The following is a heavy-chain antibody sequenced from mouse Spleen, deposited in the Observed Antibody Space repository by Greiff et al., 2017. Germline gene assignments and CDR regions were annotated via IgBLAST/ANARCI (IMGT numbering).Heavy chain of an antibody. Sequence: QVQLQQSGAELVRPGTSVKVSCKASGYAFTNYLIEWVKQRPGQGLEWIGVINPGSGGTNYNEKFKGKATLTADKSSSTAYMQLSSLTSDDSAVYFCARCYRYDPGAMDYWGQGTSVTVSS. CDR2: INPGSGGT. CDR3: ARCYRYDPGAMDY. V-gene: IGHV1-54*01. CDR1: GYAFTNYL. J-gene: IGHJ4*01. D-gene: IGHD2-14*01.